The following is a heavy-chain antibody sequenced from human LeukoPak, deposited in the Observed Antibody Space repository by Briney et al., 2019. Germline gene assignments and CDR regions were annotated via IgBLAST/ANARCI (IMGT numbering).Heavy chain of an antibody. CDR2: ISSSSSYI. CDR1: GFTFSSYG. Sequence: PGGSLRLSCAASGFTFSSYGMSWVRQAPGKGLEWVSSISSSSSYIYYADSVKGRFTISRDNAKNSLYLQMNSLRAEDTALYYCAKGPFVVVTAMLDYWGQGTLVTVSS. V-gene: IGHV3-21*04. D-gene: IGHD2-21*02. J-gene: IGHJ4*02. CDR3: AKGPFVVVTAMLDY.